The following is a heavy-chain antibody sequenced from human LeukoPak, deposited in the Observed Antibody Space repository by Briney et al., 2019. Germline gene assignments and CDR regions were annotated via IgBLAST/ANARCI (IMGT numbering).Heavy chain of an antibody. Sequence: GSLRLSCAASGFTVSSNYMSWVRQAPGKGLEWVSLIYSGGSTYYADSVKGRFTLSRDNSKNTLYLQMNSLRAEDTAVYYCASERTPSRYYYYYGMDVWGQGTTVTVSS. CDR2: IYSGGST. CDR1: GFTVSSNY. CDR3: ASERTPSRYYYYYGMDV. V-gene: IGHV3-66*01. J-gene: IGHJ6*02. D-gene: IGHD1/OR15-1a*01.